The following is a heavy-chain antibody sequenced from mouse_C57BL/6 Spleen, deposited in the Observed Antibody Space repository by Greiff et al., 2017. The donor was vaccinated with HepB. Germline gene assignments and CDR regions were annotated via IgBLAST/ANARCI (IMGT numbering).Heavy chain of an antibody. J-gene: IGHJ2*01. CDR3: ARSASFYGSSYNFDY. Sequence: EQPGTELVKPGASVKLSCKASGYTFTSYWMHWVKQRPGQGLEWIGNINPSNGGTNYNEKFKSKATLTVDKSSSTAYMQLSSLTSEDSAVYYCARSASFYGSSYNFDYWGQGTTLTVSS. D-gene: IGHD1-1*01. V-gene: IGHV1-53*01. CDR2: INPSNGGT. CDR1: GYTFTSYW.